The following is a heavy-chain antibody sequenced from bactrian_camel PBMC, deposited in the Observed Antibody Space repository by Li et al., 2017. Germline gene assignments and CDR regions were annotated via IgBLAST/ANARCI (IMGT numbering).Heavy chain of an antibody. CDR3: TVAAGWYICPLLERLGVYNY. CDR1: GFAFSSYY. D-gene: IGHD1*01. Sequence: VQLVESGGGLVQPGGSLRLSCSASGFAFSSYYMTWVRQAPGKGLEWVSGIYIQGLNTYYSDSVKGRFTISQDNAKNTLYLQMNSLKPEGTAMYYCTVAAGWYICPLLERLGVYNYSGQGTQVTVS. J-gene: IGHJ4*01. CDR2: IYIQGLNT. V-gene: IGHV3S6*01.